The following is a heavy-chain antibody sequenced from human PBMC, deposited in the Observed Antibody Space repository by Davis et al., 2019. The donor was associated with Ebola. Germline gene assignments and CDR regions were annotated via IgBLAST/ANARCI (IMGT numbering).Heavy chain of an antibody. D-gene: IGHD3-3*01. CDR2: IRSSRSYI. CDR1: GFTFSSYS. CDR3: AREGIYDFWSGYRSYAFDI. V-gene: IGHV3-21*01. Sequence: GESLKISCAASGFTFSSYSMNWVRQAPGRGLEWVSSIRSSRSYIYYADSVKGRFTISRANAKNSLYLQMNSLRAEDTAVYYCAREGIYDFWSGYRSYAFDIWGQGTMVTVSS. J-gene: IGHJ3*02.